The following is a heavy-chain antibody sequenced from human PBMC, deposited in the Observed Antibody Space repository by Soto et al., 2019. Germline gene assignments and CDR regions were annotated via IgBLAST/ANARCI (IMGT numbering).Heavy chain of an antibody. J-gene: IGHJ6*02. CDR3: ARGQRNWGPYYYYYGMDV. Sequence: ETLSLTCAVYGGCLSGYYWSWIRQPPGKGLEWIGEINHSGSTNYNPSLKSRVTISVDTSKNQFSLKLSSVTAADTAVYYCARGQRNWGPYYYYYGMDVWGQGTTVTVSS. CDR2: INHSGST. CDR1: GGCLSGYY. V-gene: IGHV4-34*01. D-gene: IGHD7-27*01.